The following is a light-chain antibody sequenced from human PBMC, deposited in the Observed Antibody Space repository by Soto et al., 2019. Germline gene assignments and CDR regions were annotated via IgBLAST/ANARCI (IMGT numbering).Light chain of an antibody. CDR3: QQFHSYLLT. CDR2: DAS. Sequence: AILLTQSPSSLAASVGDRVTITCRASQGISSALAWYQQKPGQAPKLLIYDASSLESGVPSRFSGSGSGTDFTLTISSLQPEDVATYYCQQFHSYLLTVGGGTKVEIK. CDR1: QGISSA. J-gene: IGKJ4*01. V-gene: IGKV1-13*02.